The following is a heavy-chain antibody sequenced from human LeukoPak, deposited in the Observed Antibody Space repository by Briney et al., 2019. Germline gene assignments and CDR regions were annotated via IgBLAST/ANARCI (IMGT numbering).Heavy chain of an antibody. CDR2: FDGNGPNT. Sequence: GGSLRLSCAASGFTFSSFAMTWVRQAPGKGLEWVSGFDGNGPNTYYADSVKGRWTISRDNSRNTLYLEMNSLRPEDTAIHYRAKPRTTGLGWAQFDYWGQGSLVTVSS. CDR3: AKPRTTGLGWAQFDY. CDR1: GFTFSSFA. V-gene: IGHV3-23*01. J-gene: IGHJ4*02. D-gene: IGHD2-8*02.